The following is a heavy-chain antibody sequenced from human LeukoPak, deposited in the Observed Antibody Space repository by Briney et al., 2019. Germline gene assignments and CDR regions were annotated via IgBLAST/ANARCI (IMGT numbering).Heavy chain of an antibody. D-gene: IGHD2-21*02. CDR1: GGSFSSCY. V-gene: IGHV4-34*01. CDR2: INHIGST. J-gene: IGHJ3*02. Sequence: PSETLSLTCAAYGGSFSSCYWSWIRQPPGKGLEWIGEINHIGSTNYNPSLKSRVTISVDTSKNQFSLKLRSVTAADTAVYYCARGGTYCGRDCYSYAFDIWGQGTMVTVSS. CDR3: ARGGTYCGRDCYSYAFDI.